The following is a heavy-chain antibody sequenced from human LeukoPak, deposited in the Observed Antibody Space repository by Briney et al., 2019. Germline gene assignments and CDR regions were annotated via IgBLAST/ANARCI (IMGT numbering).Heavy chain of an antibody. D-gene: IGHD1-26*01. CDR2: ISSSSSYI. V-gene: IGHV3-21*01. CDR1: GFTFSSYS. CDR3: AKDLGRYRNNFFDY. J-gene: IGHJ4*02. Sequence: KPGGSLRLSCAASGFTFSSYSMNWVRQAPGKGLEWVSSISSSSSYIYYADSVKGRFTISRDNAKNSLYLQMNSLRAEDTAVYYCAKDLGRYRNNFFDYWGQGNLVTVSS.